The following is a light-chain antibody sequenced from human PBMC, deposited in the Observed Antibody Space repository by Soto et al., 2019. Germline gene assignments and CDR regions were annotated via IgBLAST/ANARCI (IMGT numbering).Light chain of an antibody. CDR1: QSVSSN. J-gene: IGKJ1*01. Sequence: EIVLSQSPATLSVSPGERATLSCRASQSVSSNLAWYQQKPGQAPRLLIYDVSTRATGIPTRFSGSGSGTEFTLTISSLQSEDFAVYYCQQYNDWPPWTFGQGTKV. V-gene: IGKV3D-15*01. CDR2: DVS. CDR3: QQYNDWPPWT.